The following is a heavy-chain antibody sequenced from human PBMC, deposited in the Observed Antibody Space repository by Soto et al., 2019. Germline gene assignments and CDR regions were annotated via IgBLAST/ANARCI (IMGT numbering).Heavy chain of an antibody. CDR3: ALSYGSGTYPPDY. CDR1: GFTFSDYY. J-gene: IGHJ4*02. V-gene: IGHV3-11*01. D-gene: IGHD3-10*01. Sequence: QVQLVESGGGLVKPGGSLRLSCAASGFTFSDYYMSWIRQAPGKGLDWISYISSSSNDIYYADSVKGRFTISRDNAKNSLYLQINSLRAEDTAVYYCALSYGSGTYPPDYWGQGTLVTVSS. CDR2: ISSSSNDI.